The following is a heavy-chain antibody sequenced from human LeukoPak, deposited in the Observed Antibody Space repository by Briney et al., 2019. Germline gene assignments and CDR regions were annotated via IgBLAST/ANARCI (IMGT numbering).Heavy chain of an antibody. CDR1: GFTFSSYA. J-gene: IGHJ4*02. D-gene: IGHD6-19*01. CDR3: AKDQYFELLGDY. V-gene: IGHV3-23*01. CDR2: ISGSGGST. Sequence: GGSLRLSCAASGFTFSSYAMSWVRQAPGKGLEWVSAISGSGGSTYYADSVKGRFTITRDNSKNTLYLQMNSLRAEDTAVYYCAKDQYFELLGDYWGQGTLVTVSS.